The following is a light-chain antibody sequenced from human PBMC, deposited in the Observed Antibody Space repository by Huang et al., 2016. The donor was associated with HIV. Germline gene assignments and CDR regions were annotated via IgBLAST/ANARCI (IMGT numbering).Light chain of an antibody. Sequence: DIQMTQSPSSLSASVGDRVAITCRASQGISNSLAWYQQKPGKAPKLLLYAASKLEGGVTSRFSGSGSGAVCTLTISSLQPEDVAVYHCQQYHGVPWTFGQGTKVEVK. CDR1: QGISNS. J-gene: IGKJ1*01. CDR3: QQYHGVPWT. V-gene: IGKV1-NL1*01. CDR2: AAS.